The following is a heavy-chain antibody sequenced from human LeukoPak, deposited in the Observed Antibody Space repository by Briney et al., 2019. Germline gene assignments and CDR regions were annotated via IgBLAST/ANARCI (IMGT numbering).Heavy chain of an antibody. D-gene: IGHD3-10*01. CDR3: ARSDMVRGVIRIDY. Sequence: PSETLSLTCIVSGGSISSYYWSWIRQPQGKGLEWIGYIYYSGSTNYNPSLESRVTISVDTSKNQFSLKLSSVTAADTAVYYCARSDMVRGVIRIDYWGQGTLVTVSS. CDR2: IYYSGST. V-gene: IGHV4-59*01. CDR1: GGSISSYY. J-gene: IGHJ4*02.